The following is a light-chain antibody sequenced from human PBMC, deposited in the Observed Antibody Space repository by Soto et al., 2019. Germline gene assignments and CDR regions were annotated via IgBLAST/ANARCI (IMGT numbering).Light chain of an antibody. Sequence: QSALTQPPSASGSPGQSVTISCTGTSTDIGAYNYVSWYQHHPGKAPKLMIFDVTKRPAGVPDRFSGSKSGNTASLTVSGLQADDEAAYYCSSYAGSGTDVVFGGGTQLTVL. CDR1: STDIGAYNY. CDR2: DVT. CDR3: SSYAGSGTDVV. J-gene: IGLJ2*01. V-gene: IGLV2-8*01.